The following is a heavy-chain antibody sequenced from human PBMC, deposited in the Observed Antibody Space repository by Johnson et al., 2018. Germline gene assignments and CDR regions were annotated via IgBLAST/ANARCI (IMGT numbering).Heavy chain of an antibody. Sequence: QVQLVQSGGGVVQPGRALRLSCVASGFTFSNYGMHWARQAPGKGLEWVAVISYGATSERYTDSVKGRLTISRANPKNTVYLEMNSLGVEHTATYFCPKALTGGSAWYFMDVWGRGTPVTVSS. CDR1: GFTFSNYG. D-gene: IGHD6-19*01. CDR2: ISYGATSE. V-gene: IGHV3-30*18. J-gene: IGHJ6*03. CDR3: PKALTGGSAWYFMDV.